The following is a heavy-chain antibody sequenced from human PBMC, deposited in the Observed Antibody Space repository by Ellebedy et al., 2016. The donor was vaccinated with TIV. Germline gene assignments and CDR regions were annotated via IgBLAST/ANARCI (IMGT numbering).Heavy chain of an antibody. CDR2: IYQPPGRGLEWISGTN. V-gene: IGHV4-39*01. D-gene: IGHD1-20*01. J-gene: IGHJ4*02. Sequence: MPSETLSLTCSVSGASMFSNTYYWGWIRQPPGKGLEWIGNIYQPPGRGLEWISGTNFYNPSLKSRVTISIDTSKKQFSLDLTSVTAADTAVYYCATILITGNNGRGYIKAWGQGTLVTVSS. CDR1: GASMFSNTYY. CDR3: ATILITGNNGRGYIKA.